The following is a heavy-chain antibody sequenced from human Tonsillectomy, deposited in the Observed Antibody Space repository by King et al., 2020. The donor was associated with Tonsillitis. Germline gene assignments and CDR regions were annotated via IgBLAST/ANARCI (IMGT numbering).Heavy chain of an antibody. CDR1: GFTFSSYA. D-gene: IGHD6-19*01. CDR3: ARDGDSSVWKNIKNYFDY. V-gene: IGHV3-30-3*01. J-gene: IGHJ4*02. CDR2: ISYDGSNK. Sequence: VQLVESGGGVVQPGRSLRLSCAASGFTFSSYAMHWVRQAPGKGLEWVAVISYDGSNKYYADSVKGRFTISRDNSKNTLYLQMNSLRAEDTAVYYCARDGDSSVWKNIKNYFDYWGQGTLVTVSS.